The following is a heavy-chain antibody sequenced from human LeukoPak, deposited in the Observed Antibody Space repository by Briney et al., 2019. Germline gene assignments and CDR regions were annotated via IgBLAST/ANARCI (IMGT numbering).Heavy chain of an antibody. Sequence: GGSLRLSCSASGFTFSSYAMHWVRQAPGKGLEYVSAISSNGGSTYYADSVKGRFTISRDNSKNTLYLQMNSLSAEDTAVYYCARWSSSPRQWDYWGQGTLVTVSS. CDR3: ARWSSSPRQWDY. V-gene: IGHV3-64*04. CDR2: ISSNGGST. J-gene: IGHJ4*02. CDR1: GFTFSSYA. D-gene: IGHD2-8*01.